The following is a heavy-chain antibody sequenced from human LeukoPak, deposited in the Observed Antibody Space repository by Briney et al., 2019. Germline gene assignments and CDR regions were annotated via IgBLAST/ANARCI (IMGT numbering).Heavy chain of an antibody. CDR1: GFTFSSYA. V-gene: IGHV3-23*01. CDR3: AKVGGLGYCSSTSCWFDY. D-gene: IGHD2-2*01. CDR2: INGSGGST. Sequence: GGSLRLSCAASGFTFSSYAMSWLRQAPGKGLEGVTPINGSGGSTYYEDSVKGRFTIARDNSKNTLYLQMNRLRAEDTAVYYCAKVGGLGYCSSTSCWFDYWGQGTLVTVSS. J-gene: IGHJ4*02.